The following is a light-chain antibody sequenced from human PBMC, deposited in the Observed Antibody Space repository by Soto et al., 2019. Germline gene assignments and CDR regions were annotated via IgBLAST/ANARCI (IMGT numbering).Light chain of an antibody. CDR2: RND. Sequence: QSVLTQAPSASGTPGQSVTISCSGSSYNIGSNYVYWYQQLPGTAPKVLISRNDQRPSGVPDRFSGSKSGTSASLAITGLRSDDEADYYCAAWDGSLSGPVFGGGTKLTVL. J-gene: IGLJ3*02. CDR1: SYNIGSNY. CDR3: AAWDGSLSGPV. V-gene: IGLV1-47*01.